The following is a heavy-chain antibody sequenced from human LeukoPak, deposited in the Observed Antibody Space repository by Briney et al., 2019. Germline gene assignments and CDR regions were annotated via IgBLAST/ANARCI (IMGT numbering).Heavy chain of an antibody. V-gene: IGHV1-69*01. CDR1: GGTLSSYA. CDR2: GIPIFGRA. CDR3: ARDLSSPRSFYDYPPSFDY. Sequence: SVKVSCKASGGTLSSYAISWGRQAPGQGLEWMGGGIPIFGRANYAQKFQGRVTITADESTSTAYMELSSLRSEDTAVYYCARDLSSPRSFYDYPPSFDYWGQGTLVTVSS. J-gene: IGHJ4*02. D-gene: IGHD2/OR15-2a*01.